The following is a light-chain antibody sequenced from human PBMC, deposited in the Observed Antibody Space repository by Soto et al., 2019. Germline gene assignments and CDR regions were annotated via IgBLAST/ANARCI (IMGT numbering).Light chain of an antibody. V-gene: IGKV3-15*01. CDR1: QSVNSN. Sequence: ETVMTQSPATLSVSPGERATLSCRASQSVNSNLAWYQQKLGQAPRVLIFGASTRATGIPARFSGSGSGTEFTLTISSPQSEDFAVYYCQKYNNWPPTFGQGTRLEIK. J-gene: IGKJ5*01. CDR3: QKYNNWPPT. CDR2: GAS.